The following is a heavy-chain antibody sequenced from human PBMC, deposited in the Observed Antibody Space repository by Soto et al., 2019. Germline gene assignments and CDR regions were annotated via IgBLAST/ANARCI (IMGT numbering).Heavy chain of an antibody. CDR1: GGSISSGGYS. D-gene: IGHD2-15*01. V-gene: IGHV4-31*03. CDR2: IYYSGST. CDR3: ARDRSGGYCSGGSCYSDYFDY. J-gene: IGHJ4*02. Sequence: QVQLQESGPGLVKPSQTLSLTCTVSGGSISSGGYSWSWIRHHPGRGLGWFGYIYYSGSTYYNPSLKSRVTISVDTSKNQFSLKLSSVTAADTAVYYCARDRSGGYCSGGSCYSDYFDYWGQGTLVTVSS.